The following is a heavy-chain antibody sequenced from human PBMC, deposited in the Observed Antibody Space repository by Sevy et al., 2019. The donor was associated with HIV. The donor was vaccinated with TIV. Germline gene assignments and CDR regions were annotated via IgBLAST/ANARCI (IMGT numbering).Heavy chain of an antibody. D-gene: IGHD2-15*01. CDR3: ASQDIVVVVAAYDY. J-gene: IGHJ4*02. Sequence: ASVKVSCKASGYTFTGYYMHWVRQAPGQGLEWMGRINPNSGGTNYAQKVQGRVTMTRDTSISTAYMELSRLRSDDTAVYYCASQDIVVVVAAYDYWGQGTLVTVSS. CDR1: GYTFTGYY. CDR2: INPNSGGT. V-gene: IGHV1-2*06.